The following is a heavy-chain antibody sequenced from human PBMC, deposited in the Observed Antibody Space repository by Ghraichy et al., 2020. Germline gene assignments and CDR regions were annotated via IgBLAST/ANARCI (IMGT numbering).Heavy chain of an antibody. CDR2: ISSNSGYI. Sequence: GGSLRLSCAASGFTFSSYSMNWVRQAPGKGLEWVSFISSNSGYIYYADSVKGRFTISRDNAKNSLFLQMNSLRAEDTAMYYCARYIPAHTIFGVDIGQNRLYFGMEVWGQGTTVTVSS. CDR3: ARYIPAHTIFGVDIGQNRLYFGMEV. V-gene: IGHV3-21*01. CDR1: GFTFSSYS. D-gene: IGHD3-3*01. J-gene: IGHJ6*02.